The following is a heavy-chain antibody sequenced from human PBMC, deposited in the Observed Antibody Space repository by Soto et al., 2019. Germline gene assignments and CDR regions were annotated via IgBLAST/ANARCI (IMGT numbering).Heavy chain of an antibody. CDR3: ARLERGDY. CDR2: ISTSGGTT. D-gene: IGHD1-1*01. CDR1: GFTFSTYV. J-gene: IGHJ4*02. Sequence: GGSLRLSCAASGFTFSTYVMIWVRQAPGKGLEWVSVISTSGGTTYYADSVKGRFTISRDNSKNTLFLQMNSLRAEDTAVYYCARLERGDYWGQGTLVTVSS. V-gene: IGHV3-23*01.